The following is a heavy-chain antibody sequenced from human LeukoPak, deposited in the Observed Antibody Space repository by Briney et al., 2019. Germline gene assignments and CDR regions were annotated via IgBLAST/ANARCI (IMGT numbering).Heavy chain of an antibody. CDR2: ITSSSSYI. CDR3: ARHVVAVGFDY. Sequence: GGSLRLSCAASGFTFSSYSMNWVRQAPGKGLEWVSSITSSSSYIYYADSVKGRFTISRDNAKNSLHLQMNSLRAEDTAVYYCARHVVAVGFDYWGQGTLVTVSS. V-gene: IGHV3-21*01. J-gene: IGHJ4*02. D-gene: IGHD3-22*01. CDR1: GFTFSSYS.